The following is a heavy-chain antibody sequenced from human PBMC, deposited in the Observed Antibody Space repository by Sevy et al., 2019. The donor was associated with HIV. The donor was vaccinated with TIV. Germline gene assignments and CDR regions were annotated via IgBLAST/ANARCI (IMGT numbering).Heavy chain of an antibody. CDR1: GFTLSDYY. J-gene: IGHJ4*02. Sequence: GGSLRLSCAASGFTLSDYYMSWVRQAPGKGLEWVSYISSSGNSIYYADSVKGRFTVSRDNAKNSLYLQMNSLRGEDTAVYYCAKDFHDYGDFYFDYWGRGTLVTVSS. D-gene: IGHD4-17*01. CDR2: ISSSGNSI. V-gene: IGHV3-11*01. CDR3: AKDFHDYGDFYFDY.